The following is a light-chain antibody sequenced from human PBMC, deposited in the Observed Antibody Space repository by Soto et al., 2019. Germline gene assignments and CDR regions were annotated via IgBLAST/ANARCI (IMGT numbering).Light chain of an antibody. Sequence: IVMTQSPATLSVSPGDRVTLSCRASQSVSSDSAWYQQRPGQAPRLLIYGASTRATGIPARFSGTGSETEFTLTISSLQSEDFAIYYCQQYNNWPPYTFGQGTKLEIK. V-gene: IGKV3-15*01. CDR2: GAS. J-gene: IGKJ2*01. CDR1: QSVSSD. CDR3: QQYNNWPPYT.